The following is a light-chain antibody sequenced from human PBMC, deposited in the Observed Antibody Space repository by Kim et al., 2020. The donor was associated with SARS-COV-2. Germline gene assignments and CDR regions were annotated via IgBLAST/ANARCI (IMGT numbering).Light chain of an antibody. CDR1: QSFTSRY. CDR3: QQYGSSPPIT. J-gene: IGKJ5*01. Sequence: PGERATPSCRASQSFTSRYFAWYQQKPGQAPRHLIYGASGWATDVPNRFSGSGSGTDYTLTITRVEPEEFAVYYCQQYGSSPPITFGQVTRLGIK. V-gene: IGKV3-20*01. CDR2: GAS.